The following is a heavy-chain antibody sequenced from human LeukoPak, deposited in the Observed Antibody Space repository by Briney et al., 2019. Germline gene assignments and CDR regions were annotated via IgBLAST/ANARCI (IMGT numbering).Heavy chain of an antibody. CDR1: GFTFSHYG. CDR3: AREPRNYYDSRVWFFDL. D-gene: IGHD3-22*01. CDR2: IWFDGSKT. Sequence: GGSLRLSCAASGFTFSHYGMHWVRQAPGKGLEWVAVIWFDGSKTYFAESVKGRFTISRDNSKNTLALQMNSLRVDDTAIYFCAREPRNYYDSRVWFFDLWGRGTLVTVSS. J-gene: IGHJ2*01. V-gene: IGHV3-33*01.